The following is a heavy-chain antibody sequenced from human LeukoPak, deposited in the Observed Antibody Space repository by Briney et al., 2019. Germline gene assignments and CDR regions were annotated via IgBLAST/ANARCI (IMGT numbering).Heavy chain of an antibody. CDR3: ARGQTTMTN. J-gene: IGHJ4*02. CDR1: GFSLSTYG. D-gene: IGHD4-17*01. V-gene: IGHV3-23*01. CDR2: ITGTGGST. Sequence: GASLRLSCAASGFSLSTYGVSWVRQPPGKGLEWVSGITGTGGSTYYADSVKGRFTVSRDNAKNSLYLQMNSLKAEDTAVYFCARGQTTMTNWGQGTLVTVSS.